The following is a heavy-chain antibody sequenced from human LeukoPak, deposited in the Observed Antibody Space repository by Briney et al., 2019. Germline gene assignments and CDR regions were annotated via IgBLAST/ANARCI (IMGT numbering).Heavy chain of an antibody. Sequence: GSLRLSCAASGFTFSSYAMSWVRQAPGKGLEWVSAISGSGGSTYCADSVKGRFTISRDNSKNTLYLQMNSLRAEDTAVYYCAKDAMDGYDFWSGYPGPWGQGTLVTVSS. CDR2: ISGSGGST. CDR1: GFTFSSYA. CDR3: AKDAMDGYDFWSGYPGP. D-gene: IGHD3-3*01. J-gene: IGHJ5*02. V-gene: IGHV3-23*01.